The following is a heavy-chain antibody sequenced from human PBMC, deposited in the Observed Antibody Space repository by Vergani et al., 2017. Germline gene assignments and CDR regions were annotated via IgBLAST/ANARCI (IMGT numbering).Heavy chain of an antibody. CDR1: GFPFSSYG. Sequence: QVQLVESGGGVVQPGRSLRLSCAASGFPFSSYGMHWVRQAPGKGLEWVAVISYDGSNKYYADSVKGRFTISRDNSKNTLYLQMNSLRAEDTAVYYCAKEEGDDYDNYSLVNSYYYGMDVWGQGTTVTVSS. CDR2: ISYDGSNK. CDR3: AKEEGDDYDNYSLVNSYYYGMDV. J-gene: IGHJ6*02. D-gene: IGHD4-11*01. V-gene: IGHV3-30*18.